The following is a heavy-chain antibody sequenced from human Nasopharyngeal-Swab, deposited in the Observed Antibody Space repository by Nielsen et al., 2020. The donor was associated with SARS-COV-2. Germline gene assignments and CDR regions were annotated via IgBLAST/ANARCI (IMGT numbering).Heavy chain of an antibody. J-gene: IGHJ6*03. V-gene: IGHV1-18*04. CDR2: ISAYSGKT. Sequence: ASVKVSCKASNYTFIDYGISWVRQAPGQGIEWMGWISAYSGKTDYAQKFQDRVTMTTDTSTSTAYMELRTLRSDDTAVYYCATDGPLRAYYMDVWGKGTTVSVSS. CDR1: NYTFIDYG. CDR3: ATDGPLRAYYMDV.